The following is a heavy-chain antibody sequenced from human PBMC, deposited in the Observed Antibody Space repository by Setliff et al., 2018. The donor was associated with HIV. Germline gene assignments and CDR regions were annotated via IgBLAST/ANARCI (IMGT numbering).Heavy chain of an antibody. CDR1: GGSISSGSYD. D-gene: IGHD6-6*01. Sequence: SETLSLTCTVSGGSISSGSYDWSWIRQPAGKGLEWIGHIYTSGSTYYNPSLKSRVTISVDTSKNQFSLKLSSVTAADTAVYYCARDRELARNYYYGMDFWGQGTPVTVSS. CDR2: IYTSGST. V-gene: IGHV4-61*09. J-gene: IGHJ6*02. CDR3: ARDRELARNYYYGMDF.